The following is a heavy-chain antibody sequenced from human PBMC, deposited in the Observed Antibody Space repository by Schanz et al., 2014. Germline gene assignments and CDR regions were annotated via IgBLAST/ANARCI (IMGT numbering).Heavy chain of an antibody. Sequence: QLQLQESGPGLVIPSETLSLTCTVSGGSISSSTYYWGWIRQPPGKGPEWIGTIDDTGSTYYTPSLGVRLTSPVATSKRQLAGERTSVTAADTAVYYCARLMVPGWFDPGGQGQLVTVSS. CDR3: ARLMVPGWFDP. J-gene: IGHJ5*02. CDR1: GGSISSSTYY. D-gene: IGHD3-10*01. V-gene: IGHV4-39*01. CDR2: IDDTGST.